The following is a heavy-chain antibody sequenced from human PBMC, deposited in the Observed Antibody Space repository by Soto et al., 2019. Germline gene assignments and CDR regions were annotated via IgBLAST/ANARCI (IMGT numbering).Heavy chain of an antibody. CDR3: ARGSPCSTTTCSLNEVWFDP. D-gene: IGHD1-1*01. CDR1: GETFSTFA. Sequence: QVQLLQSGAELKRPGSSVKVSCKASGETFSTFAITWVRQAPGHGPEWMGGIIPLFGTAHYARRFEDRVTMTADESTSTADMELRSLTSEDTAIYYCARGSPCSTTTCSLNEVWFDPWGQGTLVTVST. V-gene: IGHV1-69*01. CDR2: IIPLFGTA. J-gene: IGHJ5*02.